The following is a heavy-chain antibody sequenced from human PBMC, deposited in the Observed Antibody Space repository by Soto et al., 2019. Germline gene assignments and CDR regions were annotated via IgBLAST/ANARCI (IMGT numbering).Heavy chain of an antibody. CDR3: ASYSGSYRYYYYYYGMDV. CDR1: GYTFTSYG. D-gene: IGHD1-26*01. J-gene: IGHJ6*02. CDR2: ISACNGNT. V-gene: IGHV1-18*04. Sequence: GASVKVSCKASGYTFTSYGISWVRQAPGQGLEWMGWISACNGNTNYAQKLQGRVAMTTDTSTSTAYMELRSLRSDDTAVYYCASYSGSYRYYYYYYGMDVWGQGTTVTVSS.